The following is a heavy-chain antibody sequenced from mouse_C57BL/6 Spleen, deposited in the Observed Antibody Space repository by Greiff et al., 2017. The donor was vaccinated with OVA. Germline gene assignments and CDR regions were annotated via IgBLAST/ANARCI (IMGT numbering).Heavy chain of an antibody. Sequence: QVHLQQPGAELVRPGSSVKLSCKASGYTFTSYWMDWVKQRPGQGLEWIGNIYPSDSETHYNQKFKDKATLTVDKSSSTAYMQLSSLTSEDSAVYYCARWGKDAMDYWGQGTSVTVSS. CDR3: ARWGKDAMDY. CDR1: GYTFTSYW. CDR2: IYPSDSET. V-gene: IGHV1-61*01. D-gene: IGHD2-1*01. J-gene: IGHJ4*01.